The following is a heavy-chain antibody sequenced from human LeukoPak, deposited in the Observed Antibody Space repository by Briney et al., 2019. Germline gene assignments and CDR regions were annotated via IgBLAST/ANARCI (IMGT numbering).Heavy chain of an antibody. CDR3: ARLWGYGDYFYFDY. V-gene: IGHV4-61*02. CDR2: FYTSGST. Sequence: PSETPSLTCTVSGGSISSGNYYWSWIRQPAGKGLEWIGRFYTSGSTNYSPALKSRVTISVDTSKNQFSLKLSSVTAADTAVYYCARLWGYGDYFYFDYWGQGTLVTVSS. D-gene: IGHD4-17*01. J-gene: IGHJ4*02. CDR1: GGSISSGNYY.